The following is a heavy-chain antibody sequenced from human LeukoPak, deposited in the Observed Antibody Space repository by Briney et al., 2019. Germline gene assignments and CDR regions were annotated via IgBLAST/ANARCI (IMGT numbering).Heavy chain of an antibody. Sequence: PGGSLRLSCAASGFPFSSYWMHWVRQAPGKGLVWVSRIHSEGSSTSYADSVRGRFTISRGDAKSTLYLQMNSLRAEDTAVYYCARSGWPYYFDYWGQGTLVTVSS. D-gene: IGHD3-22*01. J-gene: IGHJ4*02. CDR2: IHSEGSST. V-gene: IGHV3-74*01. CDR1: GFPFSSYW. CDR3: ARSGWPYYFDY.